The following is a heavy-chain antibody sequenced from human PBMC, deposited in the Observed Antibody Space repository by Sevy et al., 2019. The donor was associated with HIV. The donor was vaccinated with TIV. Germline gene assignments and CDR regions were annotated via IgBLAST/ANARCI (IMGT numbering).Heavy chain of an antibody. CDR1: GFPFGSYS. V-gene: IGHV3-30*04. J-gene: IGHJ6*02. CDR2: ISYDGDNK. Sequence: GGCLRLSCAASGFPFGSYSMHWVRHAAGKGLEWVAVISYDGDNKLYADSVKGRFTISRDNSKRTLYLVMNSLRTEDTAVYFVARDPTDYPSYYYLYGLDAWGQGTTVTVSS. CDR3: ARDPTDYPSYYYLYGLDA. D-gene: IGHD4-17*01.